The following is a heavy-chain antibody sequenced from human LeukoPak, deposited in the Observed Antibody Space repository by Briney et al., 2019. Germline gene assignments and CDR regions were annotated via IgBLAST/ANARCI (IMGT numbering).Heavy chain of an antibody. CDR3: ARTSHYDNGSGQFLYC. V-gene: IGHV4-39*01. J-gene: IGHJ4*02. CDR1: GGAISSSSYY. CDR2: IYYSGST. Sequence: PSETLSLTCAVSGGAISSSSYYWGWNRPPPGQGREWVGSIYYSGSTYYNPSLKSRVTMSVESSKNRFSLKLSSVTAADTAVYYCARTSHYDNGSGQFLYCWGQGPLVAASS. D-gene: IGHD3-22*01.